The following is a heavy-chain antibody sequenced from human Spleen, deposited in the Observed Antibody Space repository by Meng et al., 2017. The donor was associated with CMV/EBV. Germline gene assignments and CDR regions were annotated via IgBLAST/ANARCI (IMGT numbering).Heavy chain of an antibody. CDR3: ARGKERNDFWSGYLLAYGMDV. CDR2: ISQDGSNK. V-gene: IGHV3-30*04. D-gene: IGHD3-3*01. Sequence: GGSLRLSWAASGFTGSSYAMHWVRQAPGKGLEWVAVISQDGSNKYYAGTVKGRFTISRDNSKNTLYLQMNSLRAEDPAVYYCARGKERNDFWSGYLLAYGMDVWGQGTTVTVSS. J-gene: IGHJ6*02. CDR1: GFTGSSYA.